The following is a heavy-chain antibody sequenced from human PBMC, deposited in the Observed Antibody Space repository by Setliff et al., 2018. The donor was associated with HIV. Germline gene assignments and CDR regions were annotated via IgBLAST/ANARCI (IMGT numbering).Heavy chain of an antibody. CDR3: ARASYYYDSSGWVDY. CDR2: ISSSSSYT. D-gene: IGHD3-22*01. J-gene: IGHJ4*02. CDR1: GFTFSDYY. V-gene: IGHV3-11*03. Sequence: GGSLRLSCAASGFTFSDYYMSWIRQAPGKGLEWVSYISSSSSYTNYADSVKGRFTISRDNAKNSLYLQMNSLRAEDTAVYYCARASYYYDSSGWVDYWGQGTLGTVSS.